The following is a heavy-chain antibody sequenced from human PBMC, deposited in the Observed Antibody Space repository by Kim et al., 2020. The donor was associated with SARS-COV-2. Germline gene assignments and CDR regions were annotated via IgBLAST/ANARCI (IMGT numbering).Heavy chain of an antibody. J-gene: IGHJ6*01. CDR3: AKHTSIAIWFGELSGMDV. CDR1: GFTFSSYA. Sequence: GGSLRLSCAASGFTFSSYAMSWVRQAPGKGLEWVSAISGSGGSTYYADSVKGRFTISRDNSKNTLYLQMNSLRAEDTAVYYCAKHTSIAIWFGELSGMDVWGQGTTRTVSS. D-gene: IGHD3-10*01. CDR2: ISGSGGST. V-gene: IGHV3-23*01.